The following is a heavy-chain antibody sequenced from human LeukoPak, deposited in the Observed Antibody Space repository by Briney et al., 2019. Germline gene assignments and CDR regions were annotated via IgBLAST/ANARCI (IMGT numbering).Heavy chain of an antibody. D-gene: IGHD2-15*01. J-gene: IGHJ5*02. Sequence: GGSLRLSCAASGFTFSDYYMSWIRQAPGKGLEWVSYISSSGSTIYYADSVKGRFTISRDNAKNSLYLQMNSLRAEDTAVYYCAREAEVASHTINWFDPWGQGTLVTVSS. V-gene: IGHV3-11*01. CDR2: ISSSGSTI. CDR3: AREAEVASHTINWFDP. CDR1: GFTFSDYY.